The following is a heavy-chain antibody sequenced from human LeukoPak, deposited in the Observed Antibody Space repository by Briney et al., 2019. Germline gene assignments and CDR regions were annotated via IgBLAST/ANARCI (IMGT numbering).Heavy chain of an antibody. CDR1: GFTFSSFT. V-gene: IGHV3-48*02. CDR3: ARDGI. Sequence: GGSLRLSCAGSGFTFSSFTLTWVRQAPGKGLEWVSYISTNGSTTYYADSVKGRFTISRDNAKNSLYLQMNSLRDEDTAVYYCARDGIWGQGTMVTVSS. CDR2: ISTNGSTT. J-gene: IGHJ3*02.